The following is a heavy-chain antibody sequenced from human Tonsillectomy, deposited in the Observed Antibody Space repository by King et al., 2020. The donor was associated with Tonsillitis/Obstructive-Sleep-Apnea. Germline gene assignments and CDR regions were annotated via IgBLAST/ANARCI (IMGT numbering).Heavy chain of an antibody. CDR3: ARHGLEYSSLSDIWFDP. CDR1: GYSFPSYW. D-gene: IGHD6-6*01. V-gene: IGHV5-51*01. J-gene: IGHJ5*02. Sequence: QLVQSGAEVKKPGESLKISCKGSGYSFPSYWIAWVRQMPGKGLELMGIIYPGDSDTKYNPSFQGQVTISADKSISTAYLQWSSLKASDTAMYYCARHGLEYSSLSDIWFDPWGQGTLVTVSS. CDR2: IYPGDSDT.